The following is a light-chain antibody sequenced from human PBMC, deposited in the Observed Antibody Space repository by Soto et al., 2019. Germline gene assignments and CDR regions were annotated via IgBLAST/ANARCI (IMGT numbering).Light chain of an antibody. CDR3: QQYNAYSRT. CDR2: DAS. J-gene: IGKJ1*01. Sequence: DIQMTQSPSTLSASVGDRGTITCRASQSISSWLAWFQQKPGKAPKLLIYDASILESGVPSRFSGSGSGTEFTLTISSLQPADFATYYCQQYNAYSRTFGQGTKVDI. V-gene: IGKV1-5*01. CDR1: QSISSW.